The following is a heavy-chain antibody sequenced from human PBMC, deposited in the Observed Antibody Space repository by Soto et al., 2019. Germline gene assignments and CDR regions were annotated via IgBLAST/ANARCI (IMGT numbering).Heavy chain of an antibody. V-gene: IGHV4-31*03. CDR1: GGSISSGGFY. CDR2: IYYSGST. J-gene: IGHJ5*02. CDR3: ARDPSGIAAEGWFDP. D-gene: IGHD6-13*01. Sequence: QVQLQESGPGLVKPSQTLSLTCTVSGGSISSGGFYWSWIRHHPGKGLEWIGYIYYSGSTYYNPSLKSRVTISVDTSKNQFSLRLSSVTAADTAVYYCARDPSGIAAEGWFDPWGQGTRVTVSS.